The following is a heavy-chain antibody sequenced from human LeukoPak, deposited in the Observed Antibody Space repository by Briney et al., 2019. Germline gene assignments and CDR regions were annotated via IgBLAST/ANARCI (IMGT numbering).Heavy chain of an antibody. Sequence: SETLSLTCTVSGVSVSSGSYYWGWIRQPPGKGLEWIGCIYYNGYTYYTSSLKSRVTIFVNTSKNQFSLKLIPVTAADTAVYYCARQGGDTMVRGVVRDWFDPWGQGTLVTVSS. J-gene: IGHJ5*02. CDR1: GVSVSSGSYY. V-gene: IGHV4-39*01. D-gene: IGHD3-10*01. CDR2: IYYNGYT. CDR3: ARQGGDTMVRGVVRDWFDP.